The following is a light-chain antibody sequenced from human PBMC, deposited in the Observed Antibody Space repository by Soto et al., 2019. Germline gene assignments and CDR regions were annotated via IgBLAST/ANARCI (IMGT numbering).Light chain of an antibody. Sequence: DKLMSQSPATLSVSPGERLTISCRASQNIHNHMSWFLQKPGQNPRLLIYDAIIRDPDVPDRVSGSWSGTEVTLTINSLQSEDFAVYYCQQYNRWPLTFGGGTKVDIK. CDR1: QNIHNH. V-gene: IGKV3-15*01. CDR3: QQYNRWPLT. J-gene: IGKJ4*01. CDR2: DAI.